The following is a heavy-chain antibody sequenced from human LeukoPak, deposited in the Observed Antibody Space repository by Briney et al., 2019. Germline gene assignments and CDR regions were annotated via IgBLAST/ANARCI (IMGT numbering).Heavy chain of an antibody. CDR2: ISGGGGTT. CDR3: AKDREGLSSGYDLEYFDY. Sequence: GGSLRLSCAASGFTFTSYAINWVRQAPGQGLEWVSAISGGGGTTYYADSVKGRFTISRDNSKNTLFLQMNSLRAEDTAVYYCAKDREGLSSGYDLEYFDYWGQGTLVTVSS. V-gene: IGHV3-23*01. J-gene: IGHJ4*02. CDR1: GFTFTSYA. D-gene: IGHD5-12*01.